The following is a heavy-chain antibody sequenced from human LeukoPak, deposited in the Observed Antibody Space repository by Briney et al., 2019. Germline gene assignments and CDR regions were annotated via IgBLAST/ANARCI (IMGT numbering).Heavy chain of an antibody. J-gene: IGHJ4*02. CDR1: GFTFSSYA. CDR2: ISDDAINR. V-gene: IGHV3-30-3*01. D-gene: IGHD2-15*01. Sequence: GGSLRLSCAASGFTFSSYAIHWVRQAPGKGLEWVTVISDDAINRYYADAVKGRFTISRENSKSTVYLQMNSLRTDDTAVYYCTRDPGDIVRPVAAGPFDYWGQGTLVTVSS. CDR3: TRDPGDIVRPVAAGPFDY.